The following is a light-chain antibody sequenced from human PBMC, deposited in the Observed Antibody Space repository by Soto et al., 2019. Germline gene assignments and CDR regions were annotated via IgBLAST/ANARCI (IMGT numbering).Light chain of an antibody. CDR1: QSISGS. J-gene: IGKJ1*01. CDR2: DAS. CDR3: QQYNIYWT. V-gene: IGKV1-5*01. Sequence: DVQMTQSPSTLSASVRDRYTITCRASQSISGSLAWYQQKPGKAPKALIYDASSLESGVPSRFRGSGSGTEFTLTISSLQPDDFATYYCQQYNIYWTFGQGTKVDIK.